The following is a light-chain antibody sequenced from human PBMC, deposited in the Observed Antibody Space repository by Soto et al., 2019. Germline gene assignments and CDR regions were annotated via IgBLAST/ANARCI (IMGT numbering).Light chain of an antibody. J-gene: IGLJ1*01. Sequence: QSALTQPHSVSGSPGQSVTISCTGTSADVGAYDFVSWYQQHPGKAPKLLIYVVSGRPSGVPHRFSGSKSGNAASLTISGLQAEDEADYYCSSFTTSHTYVFGTGTKLTVL. CDR2: VVS. CDR3: SSFTTSHTYV. V-gene: IGLV2-11*01. CDR1: SADVGAYDF.